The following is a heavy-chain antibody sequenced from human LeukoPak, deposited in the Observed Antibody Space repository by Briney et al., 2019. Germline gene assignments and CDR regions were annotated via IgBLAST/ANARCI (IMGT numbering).Heavy chain of an antibody. Sequence: PSETLSLTCGLSGGSTSSSNWWTWVRQPPGKGLEWIGEISHSGSTKYNPSLESRITISVDTSKNQVSLKLSSVTAADTAVYYCAREYYDSSGYRFDYWGQGTLVTVSS. CDR2: ISHSGST. V-gene: IGHV4-4*02. CDR3: AREYYDSSGYRFDY. D-gene: IGHD3-22*01. CDR1: GGSTSSSNW. J-gene: IGHJ4*02.